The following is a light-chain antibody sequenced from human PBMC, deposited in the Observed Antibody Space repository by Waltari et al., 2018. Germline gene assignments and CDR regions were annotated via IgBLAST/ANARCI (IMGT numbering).Light chain of an antibody. Sequence: EIVLTQSPGTLSLSPGERATLSCRASQSVSRTLAWYQQKPGQAPRLLIYGASTRATGIPERFSGGGSGTDFSLTISRLEPEEFAVYYCQHYVSLPATFGQGTKVEIK. V-gene: IGKV3-20*01. CDR1: QSVSRT. J-gene: IGKJ1*01. CDR2: GAS. CDR3: QHYVSLPAT.